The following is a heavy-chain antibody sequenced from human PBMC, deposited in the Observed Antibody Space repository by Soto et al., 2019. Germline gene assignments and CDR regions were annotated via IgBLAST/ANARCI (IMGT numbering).Heavy chain of an antibody. V-gene: IGHV3-74*01. CDR1: GFTFNYYW. CDR3: VRGDKGGFDL. CDR2: IHSDGSTT. D-gene: IGHD2-21*02. Sequence: EVQLVESEGGLVQRGGSLRLSCAASGFTFNYYWMHWVRQAPGQGLVWVSHIHSDGSTTTYADSVKGRFTISRDNAKNTLYLQMNSLRAEDTAVYYGVRGDKGGFDLWGQGTTFTFSS. J-gene: IGHJ3*01.